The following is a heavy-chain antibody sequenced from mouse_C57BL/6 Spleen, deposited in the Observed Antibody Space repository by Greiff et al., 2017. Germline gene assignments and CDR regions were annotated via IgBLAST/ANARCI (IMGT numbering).Heavy chain of an antibody. CDR1: GYTFTSYW. D-gene: IGHD2-4*01. CDR3: AKENYDCGSYWYFDV. CDR2: INPSNGGT. J-gene: IGHJ1*03. V-gene: IGHV1-53*01. Sequence: QVQLKQPGTELVKPGASVKLSCKASGYTFTSYWMHWVKQRPGQGLEWIGNINPSNGGTNYNEKFKSKATLTVDKSSSTAYMQLSSLTSEDSAVYYCAKENYDCGSYWYFDVWGTGTTVTVSS.